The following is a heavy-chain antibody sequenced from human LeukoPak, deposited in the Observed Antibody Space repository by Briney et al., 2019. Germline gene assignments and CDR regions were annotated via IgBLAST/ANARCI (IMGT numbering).Heavy chain of an antibody. CDR3: AREEVVPAAIGKYYFDY. Sequence: ASLKVSCKASGYTFTGDYMYWVRQAPGQGLEWMGWINPNSGGTNYAQKFQGRVTMTRDTSISTAYMELSRLRSDDTAVYYCAREEVVPAAIGKYYFDYWGQGTLVTVSS. CDR2: INPNSGGT. V-gene: IGHV1-2*02. D-gene: IGHD2-2*02. J-gene: IGHJ4*02. CDR1: GYTFTGDY.